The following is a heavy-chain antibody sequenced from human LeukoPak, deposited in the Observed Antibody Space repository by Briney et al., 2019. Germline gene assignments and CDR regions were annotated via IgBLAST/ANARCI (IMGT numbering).Heavy chain of an antibody. V-gene: IGHV3-7*01. CDR1: GFTFSSYW. Sequence: GGSLRLSCAASGFTFSSYWMGWVRQAPGKRLEWVANMNIDGSEKYYADSAKGRFTISRDNARNSEYLQMNSLRVEDTAVYYCARDPVEWELLLDYWGQGTLVTVSS. J-gene: IGHJ4*02. CDR3: ARDPVEWELLLDY. CDR2: MNIDGSEK. D-gene: IGHD1-26*01.